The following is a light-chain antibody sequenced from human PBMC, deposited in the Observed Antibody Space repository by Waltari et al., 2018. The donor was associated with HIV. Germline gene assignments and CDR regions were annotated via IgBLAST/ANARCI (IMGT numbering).Light chain of an antibody. CDR1: SSSFGNNY. V-gene: IGLV1-51*01. CDR2: DNN. CDR3: GTWDNSLSAGF. J-gene: IGLJ2*01. Sequence: QSVLTQPPSVSAPPGQKVTISCSGSSSSFGNNYVSWYQQVPGTAPKLLIYDNNRRPSGIPYRVSGSKSGTSATLAITGRQTGDEADYDCGTWDNSLSAGFFGGGTKLTVL.